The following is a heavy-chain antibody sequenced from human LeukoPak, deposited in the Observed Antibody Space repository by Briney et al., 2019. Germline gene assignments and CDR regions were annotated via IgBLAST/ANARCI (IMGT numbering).Heavy chain of an antibody. CDR2: INHSGST. CDR3: ARRLRRAPFDY. V-gene: IGHV4-34*01. CDR1: GGSFSGYY. Sequence: SETLSLTCAVYGGSFSGYYWSWIRQPPGKGLEWIGEINHSGSTNYNPSLKSRVTISVDTSKNQFSLKLSSVTAADMAVYYCARRLRRAPFDYWGQGTLVTVSS. J-gene: IGHJ4*02.